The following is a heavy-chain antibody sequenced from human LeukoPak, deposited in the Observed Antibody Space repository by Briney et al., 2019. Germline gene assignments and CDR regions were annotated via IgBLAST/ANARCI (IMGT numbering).Heavy chain of an antibody. CDR2: IWHDGNSK. J-gene: IGHJ4*02. CDR3: ATDAGGGIFDY. D-gene: IGHD3-16*01. CDR1: GFTFRNYG. V-gene: IGHV3-33*01. Sequence: PGGSLRLSCEASGFTFRNYGMHWVRQAPGEGLEWVAVIWHDGNSKSYADSVKGRFTISRDNSKNSLYVQMNSLRAEDTAVYYCATDAGGGIFDYWGQGTLVTV.